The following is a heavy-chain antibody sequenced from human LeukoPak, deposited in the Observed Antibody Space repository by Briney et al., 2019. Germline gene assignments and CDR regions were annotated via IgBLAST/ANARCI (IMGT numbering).Heavy chain of an antibody. D-gene: IGHD3-3*01. CDR1: GFTVSSNY. Sequence: GGSLRLSCAASGFTVSSNYMSWVRQAPGKGLEWVSVIYSGGSTYYADSVKGRFTISRDNSKNTLYLQMNSLRAEDTAVYYCARDGQDFWSGYNFDYWGQGTLVTVSS. V-gene: IGHV3-53*05. CDR2: IYSGGST. CDR3: ARDGQDFWSGYNFDY. J-gene: IGHJ4*02.